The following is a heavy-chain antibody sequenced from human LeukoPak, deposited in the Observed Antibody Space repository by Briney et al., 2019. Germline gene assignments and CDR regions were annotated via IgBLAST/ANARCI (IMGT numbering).Heavy chain of an antibody. CDR3: ASEDAYCGGDCYPY. Sequence: SETLSLTCAVYGGSFSGYYWSWIRQPPGKGLEWIGEINHSGSTNYNPSLKSRVTISVDTSKNQFSLKLSSVTAADTAVYYCASEDAYCGGDCYPYWGQGTLVTVSS. V-gene: IGHV4-34*01. J-gene: IGHJ4*02. CDR1: GGSFSGYY. CDR2: INHSGST. D-gene: IGHD2-21*02.